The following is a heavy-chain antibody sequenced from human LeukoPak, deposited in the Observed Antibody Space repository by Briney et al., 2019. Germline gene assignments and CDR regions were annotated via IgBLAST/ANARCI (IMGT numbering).Heavy chain of an antibody. D-gene: IGHD3-9*01. V-gene: IGHV3-7*01. J-gene: IGHJ3*02. CDR2: IKQDGSAK. CDR1: GFTFSDYW. Sequence: GGSLRLSCAASGFTFSDYWMSWVRQAPGKGLEWVANIKQDGSAKYYVDSVKGRFTIPRDNAKNSLYLQMNSLRAEDTAIYYCARDWYDNSDAFDIWGQGTMVTVSS. CDR3: ARDWYDNSDAFDI.